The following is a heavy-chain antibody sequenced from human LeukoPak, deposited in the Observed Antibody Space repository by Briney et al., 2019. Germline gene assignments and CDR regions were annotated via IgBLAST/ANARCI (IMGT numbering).Heavy chain of an antibody. CDR1: GGSISSGSYY. D-gene: IGHD3-22*01. V-gene: IGHV4-61*02. CDR3: ARDFPSYYYDSSGYLLPGNAFDI. J-gene: IGHJ3*02. Sequence: PSETLSLTCTVSGGSISSGSYYWSWIRQPAGKGLDWIGRIYTTGSANYNPSLKSRVTISVDTSKNQFSLKLSSVTAADTAVYYCARDFPSYYYDSSGYLLPGNAFDIWGQGTMVTVSS. CDR2: IYTTGSA.